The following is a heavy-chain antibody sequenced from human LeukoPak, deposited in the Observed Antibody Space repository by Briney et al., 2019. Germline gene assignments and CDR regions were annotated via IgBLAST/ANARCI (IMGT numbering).Heavy chain of an antibody. CDR2: INWNGGST. J-gene: IGHJ5*02. D-gene: IGHD3-3*01. V-gene: IGHV3-20*04. CDR1: GFTFDDYG. CDR3: ASTIFGGFDP. Sequence: AGGSLRLSCAASGFTFDDYGMNWVRQAPGKGLEWVSGINWNGGSTGYADSVKGRFTISRDNAKNSLYLQMNSLRAEDTALYYCASTIFGGFDPWGQGTLVTASS.